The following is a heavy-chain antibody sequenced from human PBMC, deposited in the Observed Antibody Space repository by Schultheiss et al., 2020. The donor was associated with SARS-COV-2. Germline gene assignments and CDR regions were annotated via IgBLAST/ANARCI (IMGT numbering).Heavy chain of an antibody. CDR3: AKGSIQLWLD. J-gene: IGHJ4*02. V-gene: IGHV3-74*01. CDR2: ISSAGDT. D-gene: IGHD5-18*01. CDR1: GFTFSSYW. Sequence: GGSLRLSCAASGFTFSSYWMHWVRQAPGKGLVWVSGISSAGDTYYADSVKGRFTISRDNSKNTLYLQMNSLRAEDTAVYYCAKGSIQLWLDWGQGTLVTVSS.